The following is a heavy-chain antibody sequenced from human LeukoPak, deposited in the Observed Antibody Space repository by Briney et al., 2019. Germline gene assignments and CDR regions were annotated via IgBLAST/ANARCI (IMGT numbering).Heavy chain of an antibody. V-gene: IGHV3-30*02. Sequence: SGGSLRLSCAASGFTFSSYGMHWVRQAPGKGLEWVVCIRYDGSNKYYADSVKGRFTISRDNSKNTLYLQMNSLRAEDTAVYYCAEVYCSSPSCPHNLDYWGQGTLVTVSS. D-gene: IGHD2-2*01. CDR3: AEVYCSSPSCPHNLDY. CDR2: IRYDGSNK. CDR1: GFTFSSYG. J-gene: IGHJ4*02.